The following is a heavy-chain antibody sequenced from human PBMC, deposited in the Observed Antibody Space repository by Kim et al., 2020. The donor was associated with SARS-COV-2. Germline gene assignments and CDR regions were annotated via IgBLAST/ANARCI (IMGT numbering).Heavy chain of an antibody. V-gene: IGHV3-30*18. Sequence: GGSLRLSCAASGFTFSSYGMHWVRQAPGKGLEWVAVISYDGSNKYYADPVKGRFTISRDNSKNTLYLQMNSLRAEDTAVYYCAKEGGRDGYNYAFDIWG. CDR3: AKEGGRDGYNYAFDI. CDR2: ISYDGSNK. CDR1: GFTFSSYG. J-gene: IGHJ3*02. D-gene: IGHD5-12*01.